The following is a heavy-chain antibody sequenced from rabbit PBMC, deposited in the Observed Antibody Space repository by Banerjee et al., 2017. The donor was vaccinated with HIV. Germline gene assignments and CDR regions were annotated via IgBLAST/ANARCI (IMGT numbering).Heavy chain of an antibody. CDR3: ARAGSTYHELNL. V-gene: IGHV1S45*01. J-gene: IGHJ4*01. D-gene: IGHD8-1*01. CDR2: IDAGSTGNT. Sequence: QEQLVESGGGLVQPEGSLTLTCTASGFSFSSTYWICWVRQAPGKGPEWIACIDAGSTGNTYYASWAKGRFTISKTSSTTVTLQMTSLTAADTATYFCARAGSTYHELNLWGPGTLVTVS. CDR1: GFSFSSTYW.